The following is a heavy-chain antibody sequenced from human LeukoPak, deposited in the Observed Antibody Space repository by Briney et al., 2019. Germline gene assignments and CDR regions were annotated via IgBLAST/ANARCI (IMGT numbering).Heavy chain of an antibody. V-gene: IGHV3-21*01. CDR2: ISSSSSYR. Sequence: PGGSLRLSCAASGFTFSSYSMNWVRQAPGKGLEWVSSISSSSSYRYYADSVKGRFTISRDNAKNSLYLQMNSLRAEDTAVYYCARVRGSGPFDYWGQGTLVTVSS. J-gene: IGHJ4*02. D-gene: IGHD3-10*01. CDR3: ARVRGSGPFDY. CDR1: GFTFSSYS.